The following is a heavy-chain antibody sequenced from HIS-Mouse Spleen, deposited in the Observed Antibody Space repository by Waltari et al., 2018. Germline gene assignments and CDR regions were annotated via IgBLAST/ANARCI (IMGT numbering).Heavy chain of an antibody. D-gene: IGHD4-4*01. J-gene: IGHJ4*02. V-gene: IGHV1-8*01. CDR2: MNPNSGNT. Sequence: QVQLVQSGAEVKKPGASVKVSCKASGYTFTSYDINWVRQATGQGLEWMGWMNPNSGNTGYAQKFQGGVTMTRNTSISTAYMERSSLRSEDTAVYYCARGHDYSNYFDYWGQGTLVTVSS. CDR3: ARGHDYSNYFDY. CDR1: GYTFTSYD.